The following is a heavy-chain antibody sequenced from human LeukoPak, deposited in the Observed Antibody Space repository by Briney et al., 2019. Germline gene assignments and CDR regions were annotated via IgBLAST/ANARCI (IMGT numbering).Heavy chain of an antibody. CDR1: GFTFSSYS. Sequence: PGGSLRLSCAASGFTFSSYSMNWVRQAPGKGLEWVSYISSSSSTIYYADSVKGRFTISRDNAKNSLYLQMNSLRAEDTAVYYCARLYDSSGYGSVGAFDIWGQGTMVTVSS. J-gene: IGHJ3*02. CDR3: ARLYDSSGYGSVGAFDI. CDR2: ISSSSSTI. V-gene: IGHV3-48*01. D-gene: IGHD3-22*01.